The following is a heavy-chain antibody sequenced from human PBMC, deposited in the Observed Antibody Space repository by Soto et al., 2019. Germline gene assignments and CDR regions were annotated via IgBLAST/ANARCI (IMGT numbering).Heavy chain of an antibody. V-gene: IGHV1-69*01. D-gene: IGHD3-16*01. CDR1: GGTFSSYA. CDR3: ARAPYYDYGSPMDAVDI. CDR2: IIPIFGTA. Sequence: QVQLVQSGAEVKKPGSSVKVSCKASGGTFSSYAISWVRQAPGQGLEWMGGIIPIFGTANYAQKFQGRVTITADESTSTAYMELSSLRSEDTAVYYCARAPYYDYGSPMDAVDIWGQGTMVTVSS. J-gene: IGHJ3*02.